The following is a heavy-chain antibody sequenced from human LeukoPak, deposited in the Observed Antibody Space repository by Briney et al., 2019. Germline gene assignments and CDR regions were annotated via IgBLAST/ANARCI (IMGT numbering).Heavy chain of an antibody. D-gene: IGHD3-22*01. J-gene: IGHJ4*02. CDR3: AKGSDSSGYYLDY. Sequence: GGSLRLSCAASGFTFSSYAMSWVRQAPGKGLEWVSAISGSGGSTYYADSVKGRFTISRDNSKNTLYLQMSSLRAEDTAVYYCAKGSDSSGYYLDYWGQGTLVTVSS. CDR1: GFTFSSYA. V-gene: IGHV3-23*01. CDR2: ISGSGGST.